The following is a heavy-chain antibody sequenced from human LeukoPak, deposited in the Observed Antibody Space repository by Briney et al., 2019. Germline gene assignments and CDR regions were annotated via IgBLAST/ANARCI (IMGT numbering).Heavy chain of an antibody. J-gene: IGHJ3*02. D-gene: IGHD4-23*01. CDR3: ARDNGGNSPPAFDI. CDR1: GGTFSSYA. Sequence: ASVKVSCKASGGTFSSYAISWVRQAPGQGLEWMGGIIPIFGTANYAQKFQGRVTITADESTSTAYMELSSLRSEDTAVYYCARDNGGNSPPAFDIWGQGTMVTVSS. CDR2: IIPIFGTA. V-gene: IGHV1-69*13.